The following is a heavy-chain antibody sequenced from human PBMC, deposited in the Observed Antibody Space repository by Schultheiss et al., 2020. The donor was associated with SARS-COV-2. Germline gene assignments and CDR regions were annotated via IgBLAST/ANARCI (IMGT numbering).Heavy chain of an antibody. D-gene: IGHD3-3*01. CDR3: ASVTHDFWSGYYNWFDP. V-gene: IGHV4-38-2*01. J-gene: IGHJ5*02. Sequence: SETLSLTCAVSGYSISSGYYWGWIRQPPGKGLEWIGSIYHSGSTYYNLSLKRRVTISLDTSKNQFSLKLSSVTAADTAVYYCASVTHDFWSGYYNWFDPWGQGTLVTVSS. CDR2: IYHSGST. CDR1: GYSISSGYY.